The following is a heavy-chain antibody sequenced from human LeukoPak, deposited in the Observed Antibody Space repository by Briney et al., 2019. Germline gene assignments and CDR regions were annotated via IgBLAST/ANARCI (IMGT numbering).Heavy chain of an antibody. J-gene: IGHJ4*02. V-gene: IGHV4-59*01. Sequence: PSETLSLTCTVSGGSISSYYWSWIRQPPGKGLEWIGYIYYSGSTNYNPSLKSRVTISVDTSKNQFSLKLSSVTDADTAVYYCARDRGLYFDYWGQGTLVTVSS. CDR3: ARDRGLYFDY. CDR2: IYYSGST. CDR1: GGSISSYY.